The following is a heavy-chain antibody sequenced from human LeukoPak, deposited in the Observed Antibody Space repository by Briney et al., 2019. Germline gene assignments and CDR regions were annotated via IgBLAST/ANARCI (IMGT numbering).Heavy chain of an antibody. CDR3: ASKVLIGGSYSSGWYRPKNYYGMDV. V-gene: IGHV3-30*04. CDR2: ISYDGSNK. J-gene: IGHJ6*02. D-gene: IGHD6-19*01. Sequence: GGSLRLSCAASGFTFSSYAMHWDRQAPGKGLEWVAVISYDGSNKYYADSVKGRFTISRDNSKNTLYLQMNSLRAEDTAVYYCASKVLIGGSYSSGWYRPKNYYGMDVWGQGTTVTVSS. CDR1: GFTFSSYA.